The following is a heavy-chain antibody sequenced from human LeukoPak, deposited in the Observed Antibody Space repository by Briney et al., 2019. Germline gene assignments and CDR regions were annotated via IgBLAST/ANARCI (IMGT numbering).Heavy chain of an antibody. D-gene: IGHD3-3*01. J-gene: IGHJ6*02. CDR1: GLPFSSYA. CDR2: IRSSGGST. Sequence: GGSLRLSCAASGLPFSSYAMSWVRQAPGKGLEWVSAIRSSGGSTYYADSAKGRFAISRDNSMTTLLLPMNSLRVEDTAVYYCARDYGFRAPYYYYGMDVWGQGTTVTVSS. V-gene: IGHV3-23*01. CDR3: ARDYGFRAPYYYYGMDV.